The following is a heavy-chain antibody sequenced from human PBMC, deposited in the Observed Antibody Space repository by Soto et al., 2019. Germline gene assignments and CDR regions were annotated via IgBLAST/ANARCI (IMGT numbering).Heavy chain of an antibody. Sequence: TGGSLRLSCAASGFTVSSNYMSWVRQAPGKGLEWVSVIYSGGSTYYADSVKGRFTISRHNSKNTLYLQMNSLRAEDTAVYYCATLGTAAGLRWGTDYWGQGTQVTVSS. CDR3: ATLGTAAGLRWGTDY. D-gene: IGHD6-13*01. CDR2: IYSGGST. V-gene: IGHV3-53*04. CDR1: GFTVSSNY. J-gene: IGHJ4*02.